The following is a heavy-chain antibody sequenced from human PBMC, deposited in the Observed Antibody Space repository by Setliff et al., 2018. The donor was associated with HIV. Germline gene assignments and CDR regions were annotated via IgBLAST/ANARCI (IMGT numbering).Heavy chain of an antibody. CDR2: INPNMGDT. CDR3: ARDPTTVMDYFDY. CDR1: GYKFTGHH. D-gene: IGHD4-17*01. Sequence: ASVKVSCKASGYKFTGHHIQWMRQAPGQGLEWMGRINPNMGDTQYAQKFQGRIIMTRDTSINTVYMELSSLTSDDTTLYYCARDPTTVMDYFDYWGQGTLVTVSS. J-gene: IGHJ4*02. V-gene: IGHV1-2*06.